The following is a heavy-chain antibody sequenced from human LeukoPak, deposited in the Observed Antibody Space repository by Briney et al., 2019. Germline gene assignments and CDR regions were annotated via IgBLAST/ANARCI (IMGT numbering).Heavy chain of an antibody. CDR2: INPNSGGT. CDR3: SWFGGVTEALDV. J-gene: IGHJ6*04. V-gene: IGHV1-2*02. D-gene: IGHD3-16*01. Sequence: ASVKVSCKASGYTFTCYYMHWVRQAPGQGLEWMGWINPNSGGTNYAQKFQGRVTMTRDTSISTAYMELSRLRSDDTAVYYCSWFGGVTEALDVWGKGTTVTISS. CDR1: GYTFTCYY.